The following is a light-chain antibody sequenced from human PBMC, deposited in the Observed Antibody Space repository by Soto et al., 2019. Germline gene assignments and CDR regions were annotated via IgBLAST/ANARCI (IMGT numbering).Light chain of an antibody. CDR1: QSVSFN. J-gene: IGKJ4*01. CDR3: HQHNNWPST. Sequence: ESVMTQSPATLSVSPGGRATLSCRASQSVSFNLVWYQHKPGQPPRLLMYNASNRAAGISARFTGSGSGTDFTLTIDNLQSEDFAFYYCHQHNNWPSTFGGGTKVE. V-gene: IGKV3-15*01. CDR2: NAS.